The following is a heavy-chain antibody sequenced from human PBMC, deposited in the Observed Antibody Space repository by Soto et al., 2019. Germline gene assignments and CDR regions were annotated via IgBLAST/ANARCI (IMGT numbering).Heavy chain of an antibody. CDR3: AKDRSTYSSSSVDY. J-gene: IGHJ4*02. CDR2: IGGSGDRR. Sequence: EVQLLESGGGLVQPGGSLGLSCAASGFTFSSYAMNWVRQAPGKGPEWVSGIGGSGDRRNYADTVKGRFTISRDNSKNTLYLQMSSLRAEDTAVYYCAKDRSTYSSSSVDYWGQGTLVTVSS. V-gene: IGHV3-23*01. D-gene: IGHD6-6*01. CDR1: GFTFSSYA.